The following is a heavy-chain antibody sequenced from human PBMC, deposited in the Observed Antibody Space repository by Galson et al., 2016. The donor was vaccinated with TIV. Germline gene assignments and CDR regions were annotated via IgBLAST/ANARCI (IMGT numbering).Heavy chain of an antibody. V-gene: IGHV1-69*01. CDR2: IIPMFGTA. J-gene: IGHJ6*02. Sequence: SCKASGGTFSSYVIKWVRQAPGQGLEWMGEIIPMFGTATYAQKFQGRVTVTADESTSTVYLDLSSLRSEDTAVYYCAKDRNTALDTYHYYYGMDVWGQGTTVTVSS. D-gene: IGHD5-18*01. CDR1: GGTFSSYV. CDR3: AKDRNTALDTYHYYYGMDV.